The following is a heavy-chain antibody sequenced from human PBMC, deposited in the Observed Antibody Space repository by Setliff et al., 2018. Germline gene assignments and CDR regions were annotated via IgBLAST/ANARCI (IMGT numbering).Heavy chain of an antibody. Sequence: SETLSLTCSVSGGIIYDHWWTWIRQPPGAGLEWIGRVYSDGSTDYNSSFTSRVAISVDKANNQFFLKLTSLTAADTALYFCARERQGGFLEWAPFDSWGQGVLVTVSS. V-gene: IGHV4-4*07. CDR3: ARERQGGFLEWAPFDS. J-gene: IGHJ4*02. D-gene: IGHD3-3*01. CDR2: VYSDGST. CDR1: GGIIYDHW.